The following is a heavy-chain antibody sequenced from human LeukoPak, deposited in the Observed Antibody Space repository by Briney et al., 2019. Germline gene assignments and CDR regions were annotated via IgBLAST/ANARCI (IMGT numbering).Heavy chain of an antibody. J-gene: IGHJ4*02. CDR3: GRGGLTGQMAALDY. V-gene: IGHV3-74*01. CDR1: GFTFSSYW. Sequence: PGGSLRLSCAASGFTFSSYWMHWVRQAPGKGLECVSRINSDGGSTTYADSVKGRFTISRDNAKNTIYLQMRSLRADDSAVYYCGRGGLTGQMAALDYCGQGALVTVST. CDR2: INSDGGST. D-gene: IGHD3-9*01.